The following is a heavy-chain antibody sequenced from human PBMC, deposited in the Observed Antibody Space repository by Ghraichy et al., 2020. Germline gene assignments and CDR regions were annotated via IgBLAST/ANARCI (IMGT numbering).Heavy chain of an antibody. CDR3: AREVPSSGSYYPGMDV. J-gene: IGHJ6*02. D-gene: IGHD1-26*01. CDR1: GFTFSSYS. V-gene: IGHV3-48*02. CDR2: ISSSSSTI. Sequence: GGSLRLSCAASGFTFSSYSMNWVRQAPGKGLEWVSYISSSSSTIYYADSVKGRFTISRDNAKNSLYLQMNSLRDEDTAVYYCAREVPSSGSYYPGMDVWGQGTTVTVSS.